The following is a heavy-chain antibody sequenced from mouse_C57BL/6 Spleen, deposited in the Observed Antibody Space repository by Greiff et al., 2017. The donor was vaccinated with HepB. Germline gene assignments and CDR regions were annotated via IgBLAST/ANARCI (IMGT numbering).Heavy chain of an antibody. Sequence: EVQRVESEGGLVQPGSSMKLSCTASGFTFSDYYMAWVRQVPEKGLEWVANINYDGSSTYYLDSLKSRFIISRDNAKNILYLQMSSLKSEDTATYYCARDHHYGFDYWGQGTTLTVSS. CDR2: INYDGSST. J-gene: IGHJ2*01. V-gene: IGHV5-16*01. D-gene: IGHD1-1*02. CDR1: GFTFSDYY. CDR3: ARDHHYGFDY.